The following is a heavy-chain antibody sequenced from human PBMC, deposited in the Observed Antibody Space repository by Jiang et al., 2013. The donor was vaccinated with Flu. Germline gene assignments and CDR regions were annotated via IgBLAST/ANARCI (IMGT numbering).Heavy chain of an antibody. V-gene: IGHV1-3*01. Sequence: GAEVKKPGASVKISCKASGYILSTYSIHWVRQAPGQRPAWMGWISAASGNTRYSQKFQGRVTLTRDTSASTAYMELSSLTSEDTAVYYCARDDGSGWVNEHFHHWGQGTLVTVSS. CDR3: ARDDGSGWVNEHFHH. J-gene: IGHJ1*01. D-gene: IGHD6-19*01. CDR1: GYILSTYS. CDR2: ISAASGNT.